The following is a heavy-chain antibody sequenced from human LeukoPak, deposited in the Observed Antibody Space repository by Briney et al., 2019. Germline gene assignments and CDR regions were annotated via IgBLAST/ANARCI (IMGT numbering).Heavy chain of an antibody. Sequence: SETLSLTCTVSGGSISSGSYYWRWIRQPAGKGLEWIGRIYTSGSTNYNPSLKSRVTISVDTSKNQFSLKLSSVTAADTAVYYCARDRPHSSSWYSDAFDIWGQGTMVTVSS. V-gene: IGHV4-61*02. CDR3: ARDRPHSSSWYSDAFDI. D-gene: IGHD6-13*01. CDR1: GGSISSGSYY. CDR2: IYTSGST. J-gene: IGHJ3*02.